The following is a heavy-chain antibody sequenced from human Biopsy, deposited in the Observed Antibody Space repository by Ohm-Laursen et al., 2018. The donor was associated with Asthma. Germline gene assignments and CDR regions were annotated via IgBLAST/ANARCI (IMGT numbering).Heavy chain of an antibody. D-gene: IGHD3-3*01. Sequence: SLRLSCVATGFVFRSHAMHWVRQAPGKGLEWVAVVSYDGGVAHYADSMKGRFTISRDNAKSTLYLQMNRLRTDDTAVYYCAKRRGYSDLTDFDHWGQGTLVTVSS. CDR1: GFVFRSHA. CDR3: AKRRGYSDLTDFDH. J-gene: IGHJ4*02. CDR2: VSYDGGVA. V-gene: IGHV3-30*18.